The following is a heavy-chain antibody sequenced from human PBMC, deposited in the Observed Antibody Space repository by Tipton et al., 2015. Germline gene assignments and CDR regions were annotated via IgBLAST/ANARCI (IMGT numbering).Heavy chain of an antibody. CDR3: ARKKRWDYYGSGSYLGPYYYYYGMDV. D-gene: IGHD3-10*01. J-gene: IGHJ6*02. CDR2: IYYSGNT. Sequence: TLSLTCTVSGGSISHYYWSWIRQPPGKGLEWLGHIYYSGNTNYNPSLKSRVTISVDTSKNQFSLKLSSVTAADTAVYYCARKKRWDYYGSGSYLGPYYYYYGMDVWGQGTTVTVSS. V-gene: IGHV4-59*01. CDR1: GGSISHYY.